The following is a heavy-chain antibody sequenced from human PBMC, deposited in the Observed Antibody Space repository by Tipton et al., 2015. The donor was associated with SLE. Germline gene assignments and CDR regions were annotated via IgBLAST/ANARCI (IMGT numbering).Heavy chain of an antibody. CDR2: IYHSGST. J-gene: IGHJ4*02. CDR3: AIIAAAARRSFDY. D-gene: IGHD6-13*01. Sequence: LRLSCTVSGYSISSGYYWGWIRQPPGKGLEWIGSIYHSGSTYYNPSLKTRVTLSVDTSKNQFSLKLSSVTAADTAVYYCAIIAAAARRSFDYWGQGPLVPVSS. CDR1: GYSISSGYY. V-gene: IGHV4-38-2*02.